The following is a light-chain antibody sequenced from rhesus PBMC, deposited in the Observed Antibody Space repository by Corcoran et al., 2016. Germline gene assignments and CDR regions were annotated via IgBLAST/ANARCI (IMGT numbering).Light chain of an antibody. CDR2: GTS. CDR1: QNIYTN. CDR3: QQYYDYPLT. Sequence: DIQMTQSPSALSASVGDRVTISCRASQNIYTNLAWYQQKPGKAPKFLVFGTSILQAGIPSRFSGSGSGTDFTLTISSLQPEDSATYYCQQYYDYPLTFGGGTKVESK. J-gene: IGKJ4*01. V-gene: IGKV1-44*03.